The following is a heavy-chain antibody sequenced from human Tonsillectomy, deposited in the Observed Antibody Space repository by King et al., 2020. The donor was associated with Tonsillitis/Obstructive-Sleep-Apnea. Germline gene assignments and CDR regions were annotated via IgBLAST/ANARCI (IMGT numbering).Heavy chain of an antibody. V-gene: IGHV3-74*01. Sequence: VQLVESGGGLVQPGGSLRLSCAASGFTFSNYWMHWVRQAQGKGLVWVSRINTDGSSTNHADSAKGRFTISRGNAKNTVYLQMSNLRAEDTAVYDCARTQGYFDYWGQGTLVTVSS. CDR1: GFTFSNYW. CDR3: ARTQGYFDY. J-gene: IGHJ4*02. CDR2: INTDGSST.